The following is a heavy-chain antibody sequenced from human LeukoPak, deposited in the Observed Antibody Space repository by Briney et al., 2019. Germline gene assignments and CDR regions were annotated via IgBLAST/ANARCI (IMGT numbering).Heavy chain of an antibody. CDR3: ARQRRYCSGDSCYQRTFDF. V-gene: IGHV3-7*01. CDR1: GFTFSSYW. CDR2: IKQDGSEK. J-gene: IGHJ4*02. D-gene: IGHD2-15*01. Sequence: GGSLRLSCAASGFTFSSYWMSWVRQAPGKGLEWVANIKQDGSEKYYADSVKGRFTISRDNSKNTLYLQMNSLRAEDTAVYSCARQRRYCSGDSCYQRTFDFWGQGTLVTVSS.